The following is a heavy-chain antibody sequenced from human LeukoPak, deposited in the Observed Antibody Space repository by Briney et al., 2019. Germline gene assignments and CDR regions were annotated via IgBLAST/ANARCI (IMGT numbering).Heavy chain of an antibody. Sequence: SETLSLTCTVSGGSISSSNYYWGWIRQPPGKGLEWIGTIYYSGTAYYNPSLKSRVTMSVDTSNNQFSLKLSSVTAADTAVYYCAKDSSKIRTFIVATKGYFDYWGQGILVTVSS. CDR3: AKDSSKIRTFIVATKGYFDY. V-gene: IGHV4-39*02. CDR1: GGSISSSNYY. D-gene: IGHD5-12*01. CDR2: IYYSGTA. J-gene: IGHJ4*02.